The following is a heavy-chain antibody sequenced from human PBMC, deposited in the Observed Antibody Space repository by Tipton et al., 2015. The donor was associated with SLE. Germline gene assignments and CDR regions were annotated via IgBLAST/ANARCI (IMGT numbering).Heavy chain of an antibody. CDR3: AKPDRQGSNYFDAFDI. J-gene: IGHJ3*02. CDR2: IYPGDSDT. D-gene: IGHD4-11*01. V-gene: IGHV5-51*03. Sequence: QLVQSGAEVKKPGESLKISCRDSGDTFTSFWIGWVRQKPGKGLEWMGIIYPGDSDTRYSPSFQGQVTISADKSISTAYLQWSSLKASDTAIYYCAKPDRQGSNYFDAFDIWGPGTMVTVSS. CDR1: GDTFTSFW.